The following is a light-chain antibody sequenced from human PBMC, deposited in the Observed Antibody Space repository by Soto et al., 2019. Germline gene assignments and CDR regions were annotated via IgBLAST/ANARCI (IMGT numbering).Light chain of an antibody. J-gene: IGKJ4*01. V-gene: IGKV3-20*01. CDR3: QQYYVWNT. CDR1: QSVSSSY. CDR2: GAS. Sequence: EIVLTQSPGTLSLSPGERATLSCRASQSVSSSYLAWYQQKPGQAPRLLIYGASGRATGIPDRFSGSGSGTEFTLTISSLQSEDFAIYYCQQYYVWNTFGGGTKV.